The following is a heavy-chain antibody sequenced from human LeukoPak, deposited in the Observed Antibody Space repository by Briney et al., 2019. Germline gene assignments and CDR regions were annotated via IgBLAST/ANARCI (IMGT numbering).Heavy chain of an antibody. CDR3: ARGTTLVRGGDY. D-gene: IGHD3-10*01. CDR1: GASISSGDYY. J-gene: IGHJ4*02. CDR2: IYYSGTT. Sequence: SETLSLTCTVSGASISSGDYYWSWIRQPPGKGLAWIGYIYYSGTTYYNPSLKSRVTMSVDTSKNQFSLKLSSGTAGDTAGYYCARGTTLVRGGDYWGQGTLVTVSS. V-gene: IGHV4-30-4*08.